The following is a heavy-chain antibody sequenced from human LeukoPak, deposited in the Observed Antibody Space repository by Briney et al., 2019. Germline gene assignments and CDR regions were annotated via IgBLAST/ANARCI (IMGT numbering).Heavy chain of an antibody. D-gene: IGHD4-11*01. CDR1: GLTFNHYG. J-gene: IGHJ4*02. V-gene: IGHV3-33*01. Sequence: GVPLRLSCAAAGLTFNHYGMLWVRQAPGKGLEWGSFFWSDGTNTSYADYVEGRFNISRVDYEKTVYLQMNSLRPEDTGVYYCARDAQRGFDYSNSLKYWGQGTPVTVSA. CDR2: FWSDGTNT. CDR3: ARDAQRGFDYSNSLKY.